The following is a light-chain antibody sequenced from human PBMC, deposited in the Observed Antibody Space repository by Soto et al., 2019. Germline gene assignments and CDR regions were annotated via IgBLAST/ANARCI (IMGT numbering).Light chain of an antibody. CDR2: GSS. V-gene: IGKV3-20*01. CDR1: QTVSSGY. Sequence: EVVLTQSPGTLSLSPGEAATLSCRASQTVSSGYLAWYQQRSGQAPRLLIYGSSSRASDVQDRFSGSGSGTEVTLTISSPEPEDFAVYFCQRYARSPWTFGQGTKLEIK. J-gene: IGKJ1*01. CDR3: QRYARSPWT.